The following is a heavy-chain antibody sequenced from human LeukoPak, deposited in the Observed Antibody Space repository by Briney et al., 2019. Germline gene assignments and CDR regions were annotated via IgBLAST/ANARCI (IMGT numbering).Heavy chain of an antibody. CDR3: ARETRDGYNFDVFDI. Sequence: ASVKVSCKASGGTFSSYAISWVRQAPGQGLEWMGIINPSSGSTSHAQKFQGRVTVTRDTSTSTVYMELSSLRSEDTAVYYCARETRDGYNFDVFDIWGQGTMVAV. V-gene: IGHV1-46*01. CDR1: GGTFSSYA. D-gene: IGHD5-24*01. CDR2: INPSSGST. J-gene: IGHJ3*02.